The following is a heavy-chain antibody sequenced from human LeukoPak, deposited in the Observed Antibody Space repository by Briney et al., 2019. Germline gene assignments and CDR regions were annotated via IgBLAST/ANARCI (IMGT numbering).Heavy chain of an antibody. Sequence: GGSLRLSCAASGFTFSRYVMNWVRQAPGKGLEWVSSISSSSSYIYYADSVKGRFTISRDNAKNSLYLQMNSLRAEDTAVYYCASVVVVPAPMYYFDYWGQGTLVTVSS. CDR3: ASVVVVPAPMYYFDY. D-gene: IGHD2-2*01. CDR2: ISSSSSYI. V-gene: IGHV3-21*01. J-gene: IGHJ4*02. CDR1: GFTFSRYV.